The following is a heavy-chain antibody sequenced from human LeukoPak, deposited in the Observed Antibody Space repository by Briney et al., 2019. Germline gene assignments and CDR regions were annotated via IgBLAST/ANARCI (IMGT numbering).Heavy chain of an antibody. CDR3: ARDSGGYFGMDV. CDR2: INSDGSST. V-gene: IGHV3-74*01. D-gene: IGHD2-15*01. CDR1: GFSFSSYW. Sequence: GGSLRLSCAASGFSFSSYWMHWARQAPGKGLVWVSHINSDGSSTSHADSVKGRFTISRDNARNTLFLEMNSLRAEDTGVYYCARDSGGYFGMDVWGQGTTVTVSS. J-gene: IGHJ6*02.